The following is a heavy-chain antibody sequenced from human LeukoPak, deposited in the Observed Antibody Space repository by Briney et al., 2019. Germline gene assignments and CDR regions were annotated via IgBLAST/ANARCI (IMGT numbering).Heavy chain of an antibody. CDR3: ARGPYGSVSYY. V-gene: IGHV4-30-4*01. D-gene: IGHD3-10*01. CDR1: VGSLSSGDYY. J-gene: IGHJ4*02. Sequence: SQTLSLTCTVSVGSLSSGDYYWSWIRQPPGKGMEWVGYIYYSRTTYYNPSLRSRVTISADTSNNQFSLKLNSMTATDTARPFCARGPYGSVSYYWGQGTMVSVSS. CDR2: IYYSRTT.